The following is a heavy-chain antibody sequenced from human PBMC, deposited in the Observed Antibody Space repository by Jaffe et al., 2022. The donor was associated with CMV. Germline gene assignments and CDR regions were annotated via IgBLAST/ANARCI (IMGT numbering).Heavy chain of an antibody. V-gene: IGHV1-46*01. J-gene: IGHJ6*03. D-gene: IGHD2-15*01. CDR2: INPSGGST. CDR3: ARATRPGYCSGGSCHGYMDV. Sequence: QVQLVQSGAEVKKPGASVKVSCKASGYTFTSYYMHWVRQAPGQGLEWMGIINPSGGSTSYAQKFQGRVTMTRDTSTSTVYMELSSLRSEDTAVYYCARATRPGYCSGGSCHGYMDVWGKGTTVTVSS. CDR1: GYTFTSYY.